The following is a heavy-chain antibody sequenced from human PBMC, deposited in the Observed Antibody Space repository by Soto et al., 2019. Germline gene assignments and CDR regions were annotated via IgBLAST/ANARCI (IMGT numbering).Heavy chain of an antibody. CDR1: GGSVSSGSYY. CDR3: ARMGSSSWHYYYYGMDV. CDR2: IYYSGST. V-gene: IGHV4-61*01. D-gene: IGHD6-13*01. Sequence: SETLSLTCTVSGGSVSSGSYYWSWIRQPPGKGLEWIGYIYYSGSTNYNPSLKSRVTISVDTSKNQFSLKLGSVTAADTAVYYCARMGSSSWHYYYYGMDVWGQGTTVTVSS. J-gene: IGHJ6*02.